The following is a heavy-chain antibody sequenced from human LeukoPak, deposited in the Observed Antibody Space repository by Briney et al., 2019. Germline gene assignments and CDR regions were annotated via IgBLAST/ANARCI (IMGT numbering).Heavy chain of an antibody. V-gene: IGHV3-30*04. CDR2: ISYDGSNK. D-gene: IGHD6-13*01. Sequence: GGSLRLSCAASGFTFSNYAMTWVRQAPGKGLEWVAVISYDGSNKYYADSVKGRFTISRDNSKNTLYLQMNSLRAEDTAVYYCAKGPRSVYSSSWYLHLDYWGQGTLVTVSS. CDR1: GFTFSNYA. CDR3: AKGPRSVYSSSWYLHLDY. J-gene: IGHJ4*02.